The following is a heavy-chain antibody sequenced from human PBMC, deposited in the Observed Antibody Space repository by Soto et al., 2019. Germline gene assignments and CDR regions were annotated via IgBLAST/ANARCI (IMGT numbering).Heavy chain of an antibody. Sequence: ASVKVSCKASGYTFTSYGISWVRQAPGQGLERKGWISAYNGNTNYAQKLQGRVTMTTDTSTSTAYMELRSLRSDDLAVYFFAIDSHCSGGSCYSSGYFQHWGQGTLVTVSS. CDR2: ISAYNGNT. J-gene: IGHJ1*01. CDR1: GYTFTSYG. D-gene: IGHD2-15*01. V-gene: IGHV1-18*03. CDR3: AIDSHCSGGSCYSSGYFQH.